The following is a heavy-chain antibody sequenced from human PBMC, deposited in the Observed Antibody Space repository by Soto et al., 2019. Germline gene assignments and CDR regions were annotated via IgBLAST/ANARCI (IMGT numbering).Heavy chain of an antibody. D-gene: IGHD6-6*01. CDR2: IIPIFGTA. Sequence: QGQLVQSGAEVKKPGSSVKVSCKASGGTFSSYAISWVRQAPGQGLEWMGGIIPIFGTANYAQKFQGRVTITADESTSTAYMELSSLRSEETAVYYWAGSSIAARPTSNWFDPWGQGSLVTVSS. CDR1: GGTFSSYA. CDR3: AGSSIAARPTSNWFDP. V-gene: IGHV1-69*01. J-gene: IGHJ5*02.